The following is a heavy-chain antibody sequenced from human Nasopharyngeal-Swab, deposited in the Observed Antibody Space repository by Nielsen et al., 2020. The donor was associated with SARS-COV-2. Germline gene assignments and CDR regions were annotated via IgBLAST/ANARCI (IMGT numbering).Heavy chain of an antibody. CDR2: INHSGST. Sequence: SETLSLTCAVYGGSFSGYYWSWIRQPPGKGLEWIGEINHSGSTNYNPSLKSRVTISVDTSKNQFSLKLSSVTAADTTVYYCARGLYSSSRYAAFYDYWGQGTLVTVSS. D-gene: IGHD6-13*01. J-gene: IGHJ4*02. V-gene: IGHV4-34*01. CDR1: GGSFSGYY. CDR3: ARGLYSSSRYAAFYDY.